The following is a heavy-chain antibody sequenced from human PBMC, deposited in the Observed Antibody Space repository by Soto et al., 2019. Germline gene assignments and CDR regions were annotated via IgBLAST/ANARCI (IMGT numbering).Heavy chain of an antibody. CDR3: AIKWELYYYYRMDV. J-gene: IGHJ6*02. CDR2: ISAYNGNT. Sequence: QVQLVQSGAEVKKPGASVKVSCKASGYTFTSYGISWVRQAPGQGLEWMGWISAYNGNTNYAQKLQGRVTMTTDTSTSPAYMELRSLRSGGTAVYDCAIKWELYYYYRMDVWGQGTTVTVS. D-gene: IGHD1-26*01. V-gene: IGHV1-18*01. CDR1: GYTFTSYG.